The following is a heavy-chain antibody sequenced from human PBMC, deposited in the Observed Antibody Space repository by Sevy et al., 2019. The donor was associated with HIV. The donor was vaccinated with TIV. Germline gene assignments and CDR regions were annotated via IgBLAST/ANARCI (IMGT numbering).Heavy chain of an antibody. J-gene: IGHJ4*02. CDR3: ATGRQGATYGY. CDR1: GFNFRIYA. Sequence: GGSLRLSCAASGFNFRIYAMHWVRQAPGKGLEWVAVISYDGSDKFYTESVKGRFTISRDNSKNMVFLQLNSLRGDDTAVYYCATGRQGATYGYWGQGTPVIVSS. CDR2: ISYDGSDK. D-gene: IGHD1-26*01. V-gene: IGHV3-30*03.